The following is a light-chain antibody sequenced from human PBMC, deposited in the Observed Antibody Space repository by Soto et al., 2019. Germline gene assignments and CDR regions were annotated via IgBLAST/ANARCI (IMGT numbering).Light chain of an antibody. CDR1: RSVSSY. V-gene: IGKV3-20*01. CDR2: DAS. Sequence: EIVLTQSPATLSLSPGERATLSCRASRSVSSYLAWYQQKPGQAPRLLIYDASTRAPGIPDRFSASGSGTDFTLTISRLEPEDFVVYICHQYGTSPTTFGQGTRLEIK. J-gene: IGKJ5*01. CDR3: HQYGTSPTT.